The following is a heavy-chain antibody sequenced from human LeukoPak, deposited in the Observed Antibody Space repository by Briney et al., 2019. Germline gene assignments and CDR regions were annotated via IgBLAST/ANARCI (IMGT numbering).Heavy chain of an antibody. CDR1: GFTFSNYW. Sequence: GGSLRLSCAASGFTFSNYWMHWVRQAPGKGLVWASRINSDGSSTTYADSVKGRFTISRDNAKNTLYLQMNSLRAEDTAVYYCARDYGRSRDYGMDVWGQGTTVTVSS. CDR2: INSDGSST. V-gene: IGHV3-74*01. J-gene: IGHJ6*02. CDR3: ARDYGRSRDYGMDV. D-gene: IGHD3-10*01.